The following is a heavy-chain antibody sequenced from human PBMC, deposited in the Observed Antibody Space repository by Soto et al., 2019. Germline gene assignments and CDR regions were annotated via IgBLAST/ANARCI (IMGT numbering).Heavy chain of an antibody. V-gene: IGHV4-30-4*01. D-gene: IGHD3-3*01. CDR1: GGSISSGDYY. Sequence: SETLSLTCTVSGGSISSGDYYWSWVRQPPGKGLEWIGNIYYSGSTYYNASLKSRVIISVDTSKNQFSLNVTSVPAADTAVYFCARCYDFWSGSDAYGMDVWGQGTTVTVSS. CDR3: ARCYDFWSGSDAYGMDV. J-gene: IGHJ6*02. CDR2: IYYSGST.